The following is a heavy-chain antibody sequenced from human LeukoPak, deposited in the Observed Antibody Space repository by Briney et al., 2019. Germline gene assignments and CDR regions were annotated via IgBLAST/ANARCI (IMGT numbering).Heavy chain of an antibody. CDR3: ARAKSARLGYYYGMDV. V-gene: IGHV7-4-1*02. Sequence: ASVKVSCKASGYTFTSYAMNWVRQAPGHGLEWMGWINTNTGNPTYAQGFTGRFVFSLHTSVSTAYLQVSSLKAEDTAVYYCARAKSARLGYYYGMDVWGQGTTVTVSS. CDR1: GYTFTSYA. J-gene: IGHJ6*02. D-gene: IGHD6-6*01. CDR2: INTNTGNP.